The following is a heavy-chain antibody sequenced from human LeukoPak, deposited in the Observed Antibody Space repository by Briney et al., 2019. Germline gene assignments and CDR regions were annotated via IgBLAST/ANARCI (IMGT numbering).Heavy chain of an antibody. Sequence: PGGSLRLSCAASGFTFSSYAMSCVRQAPGKGLEWVSAISGSGGSTYYADSVKGRFTVSRDNSKNTLYMQMNGLRAEDTAVYYCAKGLWDYYGSGIMYYTMDVWGQGTTVTVSS. CDR2: ISGSGGST. CDR3: AKGLWDYYGSGIMYYTMDV. CDR1: GFTFSSYA. J-gene: IGHJ6*02. D-gene: IGHD3-10*01. V-gene: IGHV3-23*01.